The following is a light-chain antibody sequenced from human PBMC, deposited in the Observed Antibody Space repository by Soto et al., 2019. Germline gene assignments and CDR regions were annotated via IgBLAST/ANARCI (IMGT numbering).Light chain of an antibody. Sequence: QSVLTQPASVSGSPGQSITISCTGTSSDVGGYNYVSWYQQHPGKAPKLMIYEVSNRPSGVSNRFAGSKSGNTASLTISGLQAEDEADYYCNSYTSSITRVFGGGTKLTVL. CDR2: EVS. CDR3: NSYTSSITRV. V-gene: IGLV2-14*01. J-gene: IGLJ3*02. CDR1: SSDVGGYNY.